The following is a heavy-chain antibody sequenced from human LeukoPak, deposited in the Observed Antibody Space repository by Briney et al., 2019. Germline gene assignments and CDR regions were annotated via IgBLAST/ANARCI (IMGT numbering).Heavy chain of an antibody. D-gene: IGHD3-22*01. J-gene: IGHJ4*02. V-gene: IGHV1-18*01. CDR2: INPYNGNT. CDR3: ARGSPPRVYYDRSGYYSYYFDY. CDR1: GYKFTNYG. Sequence: ASVKVTYKASGYKFTNYGISWVRQAPGQGLEWMGWINPYNGNTINAQKLHGRVTMTTDTSTSTAYIELRSVRADDTAVYYCARGSPPRVYYDRSGYYSYYFDYWGQGTLVTVSS.